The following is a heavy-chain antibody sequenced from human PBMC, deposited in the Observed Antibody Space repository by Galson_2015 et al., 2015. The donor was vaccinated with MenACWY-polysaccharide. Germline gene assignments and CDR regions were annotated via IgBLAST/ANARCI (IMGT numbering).Heavy chain of an antibody. V-gene: IGHV4-59*01. CDR3: ARAIAVAGQRRDFDL. CDR1: GGSISSYY. Sequence: ATLSLTCTVSGGSISSYYWYWIRQPPGKGLEWVGYINYSGSTNHNPSLKSRVTMSEDTSKNQFSLNLTSVTDADTAVYYCARAIAVAGQRRDFDLWGRGTLVTVSS. J-gene: IGHJ2*01. CDR2: INYSGST. D-gene: IGHD6-19*01.